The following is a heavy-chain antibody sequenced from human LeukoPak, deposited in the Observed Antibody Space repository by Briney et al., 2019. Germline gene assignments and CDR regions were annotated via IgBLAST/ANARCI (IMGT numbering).Heavy chain of an antibody. CDR3: ASLVSEGLYSSGWLHY. J-gene: IGHJ4*02. CDR1: GYSFTSYW. CDR2: IYPGDSDT. Sequence: GESLKISCKGSGYSFTSYWIGWVRQMPGKGLEWMGNIYPGDSDTRYSPSFQGQVTISADKSISTAYLQWSSLKASDTAMYYCASLVSEGLYSSGWLHYWGQGTLVTVSS. V-gene: IGHV5-51*01. D-gene: IGHD6-19*01.